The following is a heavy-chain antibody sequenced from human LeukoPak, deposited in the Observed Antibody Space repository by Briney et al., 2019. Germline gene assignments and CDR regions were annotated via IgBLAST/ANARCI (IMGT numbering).Heavy chain of an antibody. CDR2: IYYSGST. Sequence: ASETLSLTCTVSGGSISSSSYYWGWIRQPPGKGLEWIGSIYYSGSTYYNPSLKSRVTISVDTSKNQFSLKLSSVTAADTAVYYCARENCSGGSCYSIYYYYYVDVWGKGTTVTVSS. D-gene: IGHD2-15*01. V-gene: IGHV4-39*07. CDR1: GGSISSSSYY. CDR3: ARENCSGGSCYSIYYYYYVDV. J-gene: IGHJ6*03.